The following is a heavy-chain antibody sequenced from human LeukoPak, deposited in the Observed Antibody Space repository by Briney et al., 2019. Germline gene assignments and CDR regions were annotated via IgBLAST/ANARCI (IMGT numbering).Heavy chain of an antibody. CDR3: ARANYVWGSYPNWFDP. D-gene: IGHD3-16*01. CDR2: INWNGGST. V-gene: IGHV3-20*03. CDR1: GFTFDDYG. Sequence: GGSLRLSSAASGFTFDDYGMSWVRQPPGKGLEWVSGINWNGGSTGYADSVKGRFTISRDNAKNSLYLQMNSLRAEDTALYYCARANYVWGSYPNWFDPWGQGTLVTVSS. J-gene: IGHJ5*02.